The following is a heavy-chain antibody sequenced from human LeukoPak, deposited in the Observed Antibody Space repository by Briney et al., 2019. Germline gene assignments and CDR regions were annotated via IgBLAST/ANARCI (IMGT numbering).Heavy chain of an antibody. D-gene: IGHD3-10*01. CDR3: ARGLDYYGSGSYYNVDWFDP. J-gene: IGHJ5*02. CDR2: VDPEDGET. CDR1: GYTFTDYY. V-gene: IGHV1-69-2*01. Sequence: GATVKISCKASGYTFTDYYMHWVQQAPGKGLEWMGRVDPEDGETIYAEKFQGRVTITADTSTDTAYMELSSLRSDDTAVYYCARGLDYYGSGSYYNVDWFDPWGQGTLVTVSS.